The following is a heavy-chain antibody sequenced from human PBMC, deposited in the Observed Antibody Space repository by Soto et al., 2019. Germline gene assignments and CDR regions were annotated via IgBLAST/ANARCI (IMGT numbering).Heavy chain of an antibody. J-gene: IGHJ4*02. V-gene: IGHV1-18*04. CDR1: GYPFTDYS. Sequence: ASVKVSCKTSGYPFTDYSMNWVRQAPGQRLEWMGWINTHNGHTQYSPRFDDRVTMTTDPSTSTAYMELKGLRSDDTAVYYCARTDTWAYWGQGTLVTVSS. CDR2: INTHNGHT. D-gene: IGHD2-2*02. CDR3: ARTDTWAY.